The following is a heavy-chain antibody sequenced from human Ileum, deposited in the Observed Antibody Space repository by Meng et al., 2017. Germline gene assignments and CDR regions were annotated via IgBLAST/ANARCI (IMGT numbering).Heavy chain of an antibody. Sequence: SETLSLTCTVSGGPISGNYWSWIRQPPGKGLEWIAYIYHSEDTSYNPSLKSRVTISLDTSRNQFSLRLSSVTAADTAIYYCARHPRVAASGNYNFDYWGQGTLVTVSS. J-gene: IGHJ4*02. CDR1: GGPISGNY. V-gene: IGHV4-59*01. CDR2: IYHSEDT. CDR3: ARHPRVAASGNYNFDY. D-gene: IGHD6-13*01.